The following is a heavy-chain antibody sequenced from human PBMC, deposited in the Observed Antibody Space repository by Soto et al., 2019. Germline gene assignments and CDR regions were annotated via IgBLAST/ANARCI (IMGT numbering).Heavy chain of an antibody. CDR3: AKGKGRFGEYYYYYGMDV. CDR1: GFTFSSYA. V-gene: IGHV3-23*01. J-gene: IGHJ6*02. Sequence: VQLLESGGGLVQPGGSLRLSCAASGFTFSSYAMSWVRQAPGKGLEWVSAISGSGGSTYYADSVKGRFTISRDNSKNTLYLQMNSLRAEDTAVYYCAKGKGRFGEYYYYYGMDVWGQGTTVTVSS. CDR2: ISGSGGST. D-gene: IGHD3-10*01.